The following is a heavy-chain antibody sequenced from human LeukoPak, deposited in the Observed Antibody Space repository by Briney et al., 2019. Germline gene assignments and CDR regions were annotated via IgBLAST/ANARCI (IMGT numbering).Heavy chain of an antibody. D-gene: IGHD2-21*01. V-gene: IGHV1-18*01. CDR3: ARVVRDYYYYYMDV. J-gene: IGHJ6*03. Sequence: VVSVKVSCKASGYTFTSYGISWVRQAPGQGLEWMGWISAYNGYTNYTQKLQGRVTMTTDTSTSTAYMELRSLKSDDTAVYYCARVVRDYYYYYMDVWDKGTTVTVSS. CDR2: ISAYNGYT. CDR1: GYTFTSYG.